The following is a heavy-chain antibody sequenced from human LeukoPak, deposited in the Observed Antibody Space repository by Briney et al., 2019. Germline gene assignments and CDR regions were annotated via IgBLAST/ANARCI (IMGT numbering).Heavy chain of an antibody. Sequence: GGSLRLSCAASGFTFDDYGMTWVRQAPGKGLEWVSVIRGGGAVAFYADSVKGRFTISRDNSRNTLYLHMNSLTADDTAVYYCGKSSSSYGNDALDIWGQGTMVTVSS. V-gene: IGHV3-23*01. D-gene: IGHD5-18*01. CDR1: GFTFDDYG. CDR3: GKSSSSYGNDALDI. J-gene: IGHJ3*02. CDR2: IRGGGAVA.